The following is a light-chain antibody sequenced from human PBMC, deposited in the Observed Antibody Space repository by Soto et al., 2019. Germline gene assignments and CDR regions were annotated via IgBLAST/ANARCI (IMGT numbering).Light chain of an antibody. CDR2: DAS. CDR3: QQSYSTPPT. J-gene: IGKJ1*01. Sequence: DIPMSQSPSSLSASVGDRVTITCRASQSISSYLNWYQQKPGKAPKLLIYDASSLQSGVPSRFSGSGSGTDFTLTISSLQPEDFATYYCQQSYSTPPTFGQGTKVEIK. V-gene: IGKV1-39*01. CDR1: QSISSY.